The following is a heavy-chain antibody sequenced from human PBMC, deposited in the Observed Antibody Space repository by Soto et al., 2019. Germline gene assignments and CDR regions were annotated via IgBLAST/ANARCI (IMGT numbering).Heavy chain of an antibody. J-gene: IGHJ6*02. CDR3: ARDRREYFDIVVVVAATYYYYGMDV. CDR1: GGTFSSYA. CDR2: IIPIFGTA. Sequence: QVQLVQSGAEVKKPGSSVKVSCKASGGTFSSYAISWVRQAPGQGLEWMGGIIPIFGTANYAQKFQGRVTITADESTSTAYMELSSLRSEDTAVYYCARDRREYFDIVVVVAATYYYYGMDVWGHGTTVTVSS. V-gene: IGHV1-69*01. D-gene: IGHD2-15*01.